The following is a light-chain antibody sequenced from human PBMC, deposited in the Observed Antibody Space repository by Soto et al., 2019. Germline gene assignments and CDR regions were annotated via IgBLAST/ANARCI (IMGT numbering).Light chain of an antibody. J-gene: IGKJ4*01. CDR2: GAS. V-gene: IGKV3-20*01. CDR1: QSVSSSY. Sequence: EIVLTQSPGTLSLSPGERATLSCRASQSVSSSYLAWYQQKPGQAPRLLIYGASSRATGIPDRFSGSGSGTDFTLTISRLEPEDFAVYYCQQYGSSLTXGGGTKVEIK. CDR3: QQYGSSLT.